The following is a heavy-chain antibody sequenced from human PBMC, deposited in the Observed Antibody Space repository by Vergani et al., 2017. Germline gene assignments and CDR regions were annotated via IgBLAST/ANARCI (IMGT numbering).Heavy chain of an antibody. Sequence: QLQLHKSGPGLVKPSETLSLTCTLSGGSISSSSHFWGWLRQTPGKGLEWIGSIYYSGSTYYNPSLNSRVRISVDTSKNQFSLKLSSVTAADSAVYYCARLDSGHYASSYSGLDVWGQGTTVTVSS. CDR1: GGSISSSSHF. J-gene: IGHJ6*02. CDR3: ARLDSGHYASSYSGLDV. D-gene: IGHD3-9*01. V-gene: IGHV4-39*01. CDR2: IYYSGST.